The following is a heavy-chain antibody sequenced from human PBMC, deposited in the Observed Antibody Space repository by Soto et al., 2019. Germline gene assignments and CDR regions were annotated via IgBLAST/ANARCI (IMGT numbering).Heavy chain of an antibody. D-gene: IGHD6-13*01. V-gene: IGHV4-59*08. Sequence: SETLSLTCTVSGGSISGYYWSWIRQPPGKGLEWIAYIYYSGSTNSNPSLKSRVTISVDTSKNQFSLKLSSVTAAAAGFNWFEPWGQGTLVTVSS. CDR1: GGSISGYY. CDR2: IYYSGST. J-gene: IGHJ5*02. CDR3: EP.